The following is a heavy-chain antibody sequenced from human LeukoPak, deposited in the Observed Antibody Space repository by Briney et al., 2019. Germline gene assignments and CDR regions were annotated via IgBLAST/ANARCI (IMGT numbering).Heavy chain of an antibody. CDR2: IYHSGST. Sequence: SETLSLTCTVSGYSISSGYYWGWIRQPPGKGLEWIGSIYHSGSTYYNPSLKSRVTISVDTSKNQFSLKLSSVTAADTAVYYCARASAAAGTAPYWGQGTLVTVSS. J-gene: IGHJ4*02. CDR1: GYSISSGYY. CDR3: ARASAAAGTAPY. D-gene: IGHD6-13*01. V-gene: IGHV4-38-2*02.